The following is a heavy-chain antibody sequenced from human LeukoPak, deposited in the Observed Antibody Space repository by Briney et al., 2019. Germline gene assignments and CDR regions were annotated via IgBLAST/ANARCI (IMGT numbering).Heavy chain of an antibody. CDR2: VYSGDTT. D-gene: IGHD6-19*01. Sequence: GGSLRLSCAASGFTVSSNYMGWVRQAPGKGLEWVSVVYSGDTTYYADSVKGRFTISRDKSKNTLYLQLNSLRAEDTAVYYCARLAAQWLVPDWFDPWGQGTLVTVSS. CDR3: ARLAAQWLVPDWFDP. V-gene: IGHV3-53*01. CDR1: GFTVSSNY. J-gene: IGHJ5*02.